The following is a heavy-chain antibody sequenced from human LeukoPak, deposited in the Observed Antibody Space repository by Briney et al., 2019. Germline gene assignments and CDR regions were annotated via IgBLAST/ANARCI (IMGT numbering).Heavy chain of an antibody. CDR1: GGPFRGFF. Sequence: SETLSLTCAVYGGPFRGFFWSWIRQALGKGLEWIAEVSHGGTSNYNPSLKSRITISVDTSKSQFSLKLTSVTAADTAVYYCARGIFYGGRNQYIWFDLWGQGTLVTVSS. D-gene: IGHD4-23*01. CDR3: ARGIFYGGRNQYIWFDL. V-gene: IGHV4-34*01. J-gene: IGHJ5*02. CDR2: VSHGGTS.